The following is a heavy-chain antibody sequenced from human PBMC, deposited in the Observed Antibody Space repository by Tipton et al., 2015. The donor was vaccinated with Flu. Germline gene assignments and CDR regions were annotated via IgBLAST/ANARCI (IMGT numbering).Heavy chain of an antibody. Sequence: GSLRLSCAASGFTFSSYAMSWVRQAPGKGLEWVSAISGSGGSTYYADSVKGRFTISRDNSKNTLYLQMNSLRAEDTAVYYCARDSDYGSGSYWIDYWGQGTLVIVSS. CDR1: GFTFSSYA. J-gene: IGHJ4*02. CDR2: ISGSGGST. D-gene: IGHD3-10*01. CDR3: ARDSDYGSGSYWIDY. V-gene: IGHV3-23*01.